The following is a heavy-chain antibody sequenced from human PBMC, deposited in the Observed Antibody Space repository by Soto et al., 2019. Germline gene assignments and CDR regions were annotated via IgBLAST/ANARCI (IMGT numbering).Heavy chain of an antibody. Sequence: GGSLRLSCSASGFTFSMFSMHWVRQAPGKGLEYVSGISSNGDSTYYADSVKGRFTISRDNSKNTLYLQMSSLRAVDTAIYYCAKGSFGFDYWGQGTLVTVS. V-gene: IGHV3-64D*06. D-gene: IGHD3-10*01. CDR1: GFTFSMFS. CDR2: ISSNGDST. J-gene: IGHJ4*02. CDR3: AKGSFGFDY.